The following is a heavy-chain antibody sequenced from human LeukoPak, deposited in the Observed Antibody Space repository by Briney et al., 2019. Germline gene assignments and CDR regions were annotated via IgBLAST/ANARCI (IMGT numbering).Heavy chain of an antibody. CDR2: IRYDGSNK. Sequence: PGGSLRLSCAASGFTFSSYGMHWVRQAPGKGLEWVAFIRYDGSNKYYADSVKGRFTISRDNSKNTLYLQMDSLRAEDTAVYYCAKDRFLEWLSQYYFDYWGQGTLVTVSS. J-gene: IGHJ4*02. D-gene: IGHD3-3*01. CDR1: GFTFSSYG. CDR3: AKDRFLEWLSQYYFDY. V-gene: IGHV3-30*02.